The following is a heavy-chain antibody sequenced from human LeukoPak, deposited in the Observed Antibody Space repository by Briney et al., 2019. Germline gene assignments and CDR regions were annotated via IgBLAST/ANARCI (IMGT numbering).Heavy chain of an antibody. V-gene: IGHV3-7*03. Sequence: GGSLRLSCAASGFIFSNYWMTWVHQAPGKGLEWVANIKQDGSEKYYVDSVKGRFTISRDNAKNSVYLQMNSLRAEDTAVYYCAGNVADFDHWGQGTLVTVSS. D-gene: IGHD2-15*01. CDR2: IKQDGSEK. J-gene: IGHJ4*02. CDR3: AGNVADFDH. CDR1: GFIFSNYW.